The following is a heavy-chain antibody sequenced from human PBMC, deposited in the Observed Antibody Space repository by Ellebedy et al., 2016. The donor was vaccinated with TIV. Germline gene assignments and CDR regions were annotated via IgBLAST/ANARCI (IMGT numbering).Heavy chain of an antibody. Sequence: GGSLRLXXAASGFIISNYAMSWVRQAPGKGLEWVSAISGSGGSTYYADSVKGRFTISRDNAKNSLYLQMNSLRAEDTAVYYCARTRDYSSGWYLFDYYYYGMDVWGQGTTVTVSS. V-gene: IGHV3-23*01. J-gene: IGHJ6*02. CDR3: ARTRDYSSGWYLFDYYYYGMDV. CDR2: ISGSGGST. D-gene: IGHD6-19*01. CDR1: GFIISNYA.